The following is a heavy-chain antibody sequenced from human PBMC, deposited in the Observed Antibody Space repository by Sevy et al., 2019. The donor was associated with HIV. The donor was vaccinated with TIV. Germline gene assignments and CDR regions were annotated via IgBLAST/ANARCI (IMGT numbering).Heavy chain of an antibody. CDR3: AKEQQLIRVPVDF. J-gene: IGHJ4*02. D-gene: IGHD6-13*01. V-gene: IGHV3-23*01. CDR2: TSGPGGST. CDR1: GFTFSNYI. Sequence: GGSLRLSCAASGFTFSNYIMTWVRQAPGKGLEWVSSTSGPGGSTAYAESVKGRFTVSRDNSKNALYLQMNSLRAEDTAVYYCAKEQQLIRVPVDFWGQGTLVTVSS.